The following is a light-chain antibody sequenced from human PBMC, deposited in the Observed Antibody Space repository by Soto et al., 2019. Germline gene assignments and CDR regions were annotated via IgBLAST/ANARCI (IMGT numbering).Light chain of an antibody. Sequence: DIQMTQSPSTLSASVGDRVTITCRASQSINSWLAWYQQKPGKAPKLLIHKASTLESGVPSRFSCSESGTEFTLTINSRQPDDFVIYYCLQYDTYPWTFGQGTKVEIK. J-gene: IGKJ1*01. CDR2: KAS. CDR3: LQYDTYPWT. CDR1: QSINSW. V-gene: IGKV1-5*03.